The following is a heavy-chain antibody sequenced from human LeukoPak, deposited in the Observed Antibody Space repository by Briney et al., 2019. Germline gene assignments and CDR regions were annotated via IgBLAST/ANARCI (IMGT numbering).Heavy chain of an antibody. V-gene: IGHV3-30*18. D-gene: IGHD3-22*01. CDR3: AKDRASITMIVVVTPDY. CDR2: ISYDGSNK. J-gene: IGHJ4*02. Sequence: PGGSLRLCCAAPGFTFSSYVMHWVRQAPGKGLEWMAVISYDGSNKYYADSVNGRFTISRDNSKNTLYLQMNSLRAEDTAVYYCAKDRASITMIVVVTPDYWGQGTLVTVSS. CDR1: GFTFSSYV.